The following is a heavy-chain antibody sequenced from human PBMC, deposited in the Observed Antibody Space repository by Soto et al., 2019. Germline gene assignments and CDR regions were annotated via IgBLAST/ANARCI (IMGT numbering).Heavy chain of an antibody. J-gene: IGHJ3*02. Sequence: QVQLVQSGAEAKKPGASVKVSCKASGYTFTSYYIHWVRQAPGQGLEWMGRINPSGGSTTNARKFEGRVPLPRDPSTSKVYMEMSSLRSEGTAVHYCPRAQAYGAFYIWFQGTMVTVSS. V-gene: IGHV1-46*01. D-gene: IGHD4-17*01. CDR1: GYTFTSYY. CDR2: INPSGGST. CDR3: PRAQAYGAFYI.